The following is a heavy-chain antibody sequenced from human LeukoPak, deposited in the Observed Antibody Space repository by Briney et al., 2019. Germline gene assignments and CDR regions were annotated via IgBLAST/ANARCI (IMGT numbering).Heavy chain of an antibody. V-gene: IGHV4-31*03. J-gene: IGHJ4*02. Sequence: PSETLSLTCTVSGGSISSGGYYWSWIRQHPGKGLEWIGYIYYSGSTYYNPSLKSRVTISVDTSKNQFSLKLSSVTAADTAVYYCARVVYPGYFDYWGQGTLVTVSS. CDR1: GGSISSGGYY. CDR2: IYYSGST. D-gene: IGHD1-14*01. CDR3: ARVVYPGYFDY.